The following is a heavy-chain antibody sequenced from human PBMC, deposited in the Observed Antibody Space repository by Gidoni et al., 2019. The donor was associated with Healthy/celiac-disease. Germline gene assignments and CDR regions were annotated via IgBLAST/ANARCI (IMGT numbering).Heavy chain of an antibody. D-gene: IGHD6-6*01. CDR3: ADLSGQLAPTDY. J-gene: IGHJ4*02. V-gene: IGHV1-69*01. Sequence: QVQLVQSGAEVKKPGSSVKVSCKASGGTFSSYAISWVRQAPGQGLEWMGGIIPIFGTANHAPKFQGRVTITAAESTSTAYMELSSRRSEDTAVYYGADLSGQLAPTDYWGQGTLVTVSS. CDR2: IIPIFGTA. CDR1: GGTFSSYA.